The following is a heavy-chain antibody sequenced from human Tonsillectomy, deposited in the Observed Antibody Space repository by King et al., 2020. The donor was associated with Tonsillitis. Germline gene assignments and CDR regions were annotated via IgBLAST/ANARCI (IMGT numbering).Heavy chain of an antibody. CDR2: IWYDGSSK. CDR1: GFTFRSYG. J-gene: IGHJ4*02. Sequence: VQLVESGGGVVQPGRSLRLSCAASGFTFRSYGMHWVRQAPRKGVEWGAVIWYDGSSKYYAVSVKGRFTISRDNSKNTCYLQMNHLRAEDTAVYYCARDLVGYCSSTSCNHFDYWGQGTLVTVSS. D-gene: IGHD2-2*01. V-gene: IGHV3-33*01. CDR3: ARDLVGYCSSTSCNHFDY.